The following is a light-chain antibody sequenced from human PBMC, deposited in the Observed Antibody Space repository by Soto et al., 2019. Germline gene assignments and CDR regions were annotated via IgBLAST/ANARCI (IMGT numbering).Light chain of an antibody. Sequence: DIQMTQSPSTLSASVGDRVTITCRASQSISSWLAWYQQKPGKAPKLLIYKASSLKSGVPSRFSGSGSGTGFTLTISSLQPDDFATYYCQQYNSYPWTFGQGTKVDIK. CDR3: QQYNSYPWT. V-gene: IGKV1-5*03. CDR1: QSISSW. J-gene: IGKJ1*01. CDR2: KAS.